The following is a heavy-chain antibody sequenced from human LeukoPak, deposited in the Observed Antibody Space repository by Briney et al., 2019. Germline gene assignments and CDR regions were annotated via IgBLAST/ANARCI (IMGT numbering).Heavy chain of an antibody. V-gene: IGHV4-39*01. CDR1: GGSISSSSYY. Sequence: SETLSLTCTVSGGSISSSSYYWSWIRQPPGKGLEWIGSIYYSGSTYYNPSLKSRVTISVDTSKNQFSLKLSSVTAADTAVYYCARQEGTAMASVPFDYWGQGTLVTVSS. CDR3: ARQEGTAMASVPFDY. D-gene: IGHD5-18*01. J-gene: IGHJ4*02. CDR2: IYYSGST.